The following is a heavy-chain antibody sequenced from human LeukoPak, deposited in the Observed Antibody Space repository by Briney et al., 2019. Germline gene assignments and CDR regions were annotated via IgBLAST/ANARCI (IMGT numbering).Heavy chain of an antibody. CDR3: AKDWAGCSSTSCYDTGTDY. CDR1: GFTFSYYG. Sequence: GALRLSCAASGFTFSYYGMHWVRQAPGKGLEWVAFIRYDGSNKYYADSVKGRFTISRDNSKNTVYLQMNSLRAEDTAVYYCAKDWAGCSSTSCYDTGTDYWGQGTLVTVSS. D-gene: IGHD2-2*01. J-gene: IGHJ4*02. CDR2: IRYDGSNK. V-gene: IGHV3-30*02.